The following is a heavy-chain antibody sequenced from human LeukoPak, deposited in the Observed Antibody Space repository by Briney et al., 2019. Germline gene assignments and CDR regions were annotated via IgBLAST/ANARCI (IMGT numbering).Heavy chain of an antibody. V-gene: IGHV3-48*01. D-gene: IGHD3-22*01. J-gene: IGHJ4*02. CDR3: AREYYDSSGHNS. CDR1: GFTFSSYS. CDR2: ISSSSSTI. Sequence: GGSLRLSCAASGFTFSSYSMNWVRQAPGKGLEWVSYISSSSSTIYYADSVKGRFTISRDNAKNSLYLQMNSLRAEDTAVYYCAREYYDSSGHNSWGQGTLVTVS.